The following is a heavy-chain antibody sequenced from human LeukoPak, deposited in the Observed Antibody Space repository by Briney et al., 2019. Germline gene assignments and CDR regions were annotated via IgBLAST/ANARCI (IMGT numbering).Heavy chain of an antibody. CDR2: ICDSGRTI. J-gene: IGHJ4*02. V-gene: IGHV3-11*01. CDR1: GFTFSDYY. CDR3: ARDRLGDYDHSGYYDK. Sequence: GGSLRLSCAASGFTFSDYYMSWIRQAPGKGLEGVSYICDSGRTIYYADSVKGRFTISRDNAKNSVYLQMNNLRAEDTAVYYCARDRLGDYDHSGYYDKWGQGTLVTVSS. D-gene: IGHD3-22*01.